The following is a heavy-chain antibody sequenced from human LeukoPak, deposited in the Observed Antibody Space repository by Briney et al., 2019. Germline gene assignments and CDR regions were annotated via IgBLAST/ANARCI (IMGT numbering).Heavy chain of an antibody. CDR2: INPNSGDT. CDR3: TRARRGSGSYFGYFDY. D-gene: IGHD3-10*01. V-gene: IGHV1-2*02. Sequence: ASVKVSCKVSGYTLSELSMHWVRQAPGQGLEWMGWINPNSGDTNYPRKLQGRVTMTGDTSIRTAYMELSRLRPDDTAVYYCTRARRGSGSYFGYFDYWDQGTLVTVSS. CDR1: GYTLSELS. J-gene: IGHJ4*02.